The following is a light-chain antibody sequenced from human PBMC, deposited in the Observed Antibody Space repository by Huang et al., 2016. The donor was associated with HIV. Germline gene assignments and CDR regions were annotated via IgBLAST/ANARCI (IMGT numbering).Light chain of an antibody. CDR2: AAS. J-gene: IGKJ4*01. CDR1: QSISTY. V-gene: IGKV1-39*01. CDR3: QQSYSAPVT. Sequence: DIQMTQSPSSLSASVGDRVTITCRASQSISTYLNWYQRKPGKAPNLLIYAASSLQSGVPSRFSGSGSGTDFTLTISSLQPEDFSTYYCQQSYSAPVTFGGGTKVEIK.